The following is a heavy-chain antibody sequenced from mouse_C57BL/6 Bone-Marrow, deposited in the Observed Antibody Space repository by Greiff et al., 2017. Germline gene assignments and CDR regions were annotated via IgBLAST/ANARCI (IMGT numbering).Heavy chain of an antibody. J-gene: IGHJ1*03. D-gene: IGHD2-5*01. Sequence: VQLQHSGPELVKPGASVKIPCKASGYTFTDYNMDWVKQSHGKSLEWIGDINPNNGGTIYNQKFKGKATLTVDKSSRTAYMELRSLTSEDTAVYYCARCTIVTTRWYFDVWGTGTTVTVSS. CDR3: ARCTIVTTRWYFDV. CDR1: GYTFTDYN. V-gene: IGHV1-18*01. CDR2: INPNNGGT.